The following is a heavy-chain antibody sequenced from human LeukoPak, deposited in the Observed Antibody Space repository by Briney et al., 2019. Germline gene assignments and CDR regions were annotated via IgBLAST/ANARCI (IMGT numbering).Heavy chain of an antibody. CDR1: GLILSSYV. J-gene: IGHJ5*02. Sequence: GGSLRLSCAASGLILSSYVMSWVRQAPGKGLEWVGNIQPDGSEQYPVDSVKGRFTISRDNARNSLFLQMNSLRVEDTAVYYCASQSYARFDPWGQGTLVTVSS. V-gene: IGHV3-7*01. CDR2: IQPDGSEQ. CDR3: ASQSYARFDP. D-gene: IGHD3-16*01.